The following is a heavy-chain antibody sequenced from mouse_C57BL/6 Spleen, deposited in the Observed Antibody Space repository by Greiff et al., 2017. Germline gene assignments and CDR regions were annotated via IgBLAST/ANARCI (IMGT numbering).Heavy chain of an antibody. CDR2: INPSSGYT. J-gene: IGHJ4*01. D-gene: IGHD2-4*01. CDR1: GYTFTSYW. CDR3: ANHYDYDGYAMDY. Sequence: QVQLKESGAELAKPGASVKLSCKASGYTFTSYWMHWVKQRPGQGLEWIGYINPSSGYTKYNQKFKDKATLTADKSSSTAYMQLSSLTYEDSAVYYCANHYDYDGYAMDYWGQGTSVTVSS. V-gene: IGHV1-7*01.